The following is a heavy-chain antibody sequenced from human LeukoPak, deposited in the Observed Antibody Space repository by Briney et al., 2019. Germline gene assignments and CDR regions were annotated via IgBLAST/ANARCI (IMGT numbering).Heavy chain of an antibody. Sequence: GGSLRLSCAASGFTFSSYAMSWVRQAPGKGLEWVSAISGSGGSTYYADSVKGRFTISRDNSKNTLYLQMNSLRAEDTAVYYCAKDRLDYYDSSGPGVHVAFDIWGQGTMVTVSS. J-gene: IGHJ3*02. CDR2: ISGSGGST. CDR3: AKDRLDYYDSSGPGVHVAFDI. CDR1: GFTFSSYA. D-gene: IGHD3-22*01. V-gene: IGHV3-23*01.